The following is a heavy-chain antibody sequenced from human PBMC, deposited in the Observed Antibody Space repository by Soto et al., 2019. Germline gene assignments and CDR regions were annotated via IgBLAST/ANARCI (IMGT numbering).Heavy chain of an antibody. CDR1: GFTFSSYS. V-gene: IGHV3-48*02. CDR3: AKFLWGGGSDYFDY. J-gene: IGHJ4*02. Sequence: EVQLVESGGGLVQPGGSLRLSCAASGFTFSSYSMNWVRQAPGKGLEWVSYISSSSSTIYYADSVKGRFTISRDNAKKLMYLKKKRLGKEDTAVFYLAKFLWGGGSDYFDYWGQGTLVTVSS. D-gene: IGHD2-21*01. CDR2: ISSSSSTI.